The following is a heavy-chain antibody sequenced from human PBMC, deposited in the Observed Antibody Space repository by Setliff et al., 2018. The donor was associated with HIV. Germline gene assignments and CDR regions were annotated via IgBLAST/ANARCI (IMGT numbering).Heavy chain of an antibody. J-gene: IGHJ4*02. CDR1: GFTFTTYA. V-gene: IGHV3-33*06. CDR3: AKAPGWLFLSHY. D-gene: IGHD3-22*01. CDR2: IWADEITK. Sequence: GGSLRLSCAASGFTFTTYAMHWVRQAPGMGLEWVAMIWADEITKFYADSVKGRFTISRDNSKNTLYLQMNSLRVEDTAIYYCAKAPGWLFLSHYWGQGTLVTVSS.